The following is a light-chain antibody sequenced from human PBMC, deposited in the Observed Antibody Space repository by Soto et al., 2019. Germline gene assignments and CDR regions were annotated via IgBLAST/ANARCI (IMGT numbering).Light chain of an antibody. CDR3: QQRSNWPPVT. J-gene: IGKJ3*01. V-gene: IGKV3-11*01. Sequence: EIVLTQSPATLSLSPGERATLSCRASQSVSSYLAWYQQKPGQAPRLLIYDASNRATGIPARFSGSGSGTDFTLTISSPEPEDFAVYYGQQRSNWPPVTFGPGTKVDIK. CDR1: QSVSSY. CDR2: DAS.